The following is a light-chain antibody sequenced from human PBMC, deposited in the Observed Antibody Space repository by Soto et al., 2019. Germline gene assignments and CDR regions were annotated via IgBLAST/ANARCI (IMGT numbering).Light chain of an antibody. CDR1: QSISNY. J-gene: IGKJ3*01. CDR3: HQSSSAPFT. V-gene: IGKV1-39*01. CDR2: AAS. Sequence: DIQMTQSPSSLSASFGDRVTITCRASQSISNYLSWYRQKPGKAPNLLIYAASSLQSGVSSRFSGSGSGTDFTLTISSLQPEDSATYYCHQSSSAPFTFGPGTKVDIK.